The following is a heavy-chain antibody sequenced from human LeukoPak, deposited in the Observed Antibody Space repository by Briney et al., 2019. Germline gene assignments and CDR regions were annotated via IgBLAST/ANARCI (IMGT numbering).Heavy chain of an antibody. Sequence: AESITPSCAPSAPTLSNASPSCVRQPPGKGLEWVGRIKRKTDGGTTDYAEPVEGRFTISRDDSKNTLYLQMNSLKTEDTAVYYCTTEGYYDRPDYWGQGTLVTVSS. V-gene: IGHV3-15*01. CDR2: IKRKTDGGTT. CDR3: TTEGYYDRPDY. J-gene: IGHJ4*02. D-gene: IGHD3-22*01. CDR1: APTLSNAS.